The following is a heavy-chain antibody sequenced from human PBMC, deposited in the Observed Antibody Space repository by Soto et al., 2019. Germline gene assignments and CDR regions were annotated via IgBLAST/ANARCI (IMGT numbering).Heavy chain of an antibody. D-gene: IGHD3-22*01. J-gene: IGHJ6*02. CDR1: GFTFSSYD. Sequence: GGSLRLSCAASGFTFSSYDMHWVRQATGKGLEWVSAIGTAGDTYYPGSVKGRFTISRENAKNSLYLQMNSLRAEDTAVYYCARDDYYYDSSGYYYRDGMDVWGQGTTVTSP. V-gene: IGHV3-13*01. CDR3: ARDDYYYDSSGYYYRDGMDV. CDR2: IGTAGDT.